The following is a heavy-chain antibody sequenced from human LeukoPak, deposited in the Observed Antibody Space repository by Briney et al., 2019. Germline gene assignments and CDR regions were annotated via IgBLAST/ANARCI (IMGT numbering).Heavy chain of an antibody. J-gene: IGHJ4*02. CDR3: ARGRYSYIY. V-gene: IGHV3-7*01. Sequence: GGSLRLSCAASGFTFNTYWMTWVRQAPGKGLEWVANIKQDGSEKYYVDSVKGRFTISRDNAKNSLYLQMDSLRAEDTAVYYCARGRYSYIYWGQGTLVTVSS. CDR2: IKQDGSEK. D-gene: IGHD5-18*01. CDR1: GFTFNTYW.